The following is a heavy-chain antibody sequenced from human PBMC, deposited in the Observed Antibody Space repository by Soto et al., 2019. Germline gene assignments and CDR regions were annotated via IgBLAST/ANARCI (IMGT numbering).Heavy chain of an antibody. J-gene: IGHJ5*02. V-gene: IGHV3-48*01. CDR3: AKDSPPWFDP. CDR1: GFTFSIYS. CDR2: ISSSSGSI. Sequence: GGSLRLSCAASGFTFSIYSMNWVRQAPGKGLEWVSDISSSSGSIYYADSVKGRFTISRDNSKNSLYLQMNSLRAEDTAVYYCAKDSPPWFDPWGQGTLVTVSS.